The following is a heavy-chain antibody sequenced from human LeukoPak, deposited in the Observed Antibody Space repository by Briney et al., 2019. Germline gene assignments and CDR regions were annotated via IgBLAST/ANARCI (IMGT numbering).Heavy chain of an antibody. V-gene: IGHV1-18*01. Sequence: ASVKVSCKASGYTFTSYGISWVRQAPRQPLEWIGWISADNGNTNYPQKLQGRVTMTTDTSTSTAYMELRSLRSDDTAVYYCARRAGAYSHPYDYWGQGTLVTVSS. J-gene: IGHJ4*02. CDR2: ISADNGNT. CDR1: GYTFTSYG. D-gene: IGHD4/OR15-4a*01. CDR3: ARRAGAYSHPYDY.